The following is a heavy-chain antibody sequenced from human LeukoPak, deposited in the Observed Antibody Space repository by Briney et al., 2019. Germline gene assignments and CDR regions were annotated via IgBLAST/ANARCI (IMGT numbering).Heavy chain of an antibody. J-gene: IGHJ4*02. Sequence: SWVRQPPGKGLEWIGYIYYSGSTYYNPSLKSRVTISVDTSKDQFSLKLSSVTAADTAVYYCARILTGSFYFDYWGQGTLVTVSS. CDR3: ARILTGSFYFDY. CDR2: IYYSGST. V-gene: IGHV4-30-4*08. D-gene: IGHD3-9*01.